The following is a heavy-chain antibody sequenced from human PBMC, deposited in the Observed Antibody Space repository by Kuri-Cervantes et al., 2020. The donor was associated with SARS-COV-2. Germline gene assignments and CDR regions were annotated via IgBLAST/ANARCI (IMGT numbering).Heavy chain of an antibody. CDR3: TTSMIVSAAHYFDY. CDR1: GFTLSNYW. D-gene: IGHD3-22*01. V-gene: IGHV3-7*05. Sequence: ESLKISCAASGFTLSNYWMSWVRQAPGKGLEWVANIKQDGSERYYVDSVKGRFTISRDNAKNSLYLQMNSLRAEDSAVYYCTTSMIVSAAHYFDYWGQGILVTVSS. J-gene: IGHJ4*02. CDR2: IKQDGSER.